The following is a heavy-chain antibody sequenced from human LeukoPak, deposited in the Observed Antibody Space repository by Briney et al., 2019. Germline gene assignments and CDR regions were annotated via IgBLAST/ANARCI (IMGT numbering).Heavy chain of an antibody. Sequence: GGSLRLSCAASGFTVSSNYMSWVRQAPGKGLEWVSVIYSGGSTYYADSVKGRFTISRDNSKNTLYLQMDSLRAEDTAVYYCARSRVRGVIRGDYFDYWGQGTLVTVSS. CDR2: IYSGGST. J-gene: IGHJ4*02. CDR1: GFTVSSNY. D-gene: IGHD3-10*01. CDR3: ARSRVRGVIRGDYFDY. V-gene: IGHV3-53*01.